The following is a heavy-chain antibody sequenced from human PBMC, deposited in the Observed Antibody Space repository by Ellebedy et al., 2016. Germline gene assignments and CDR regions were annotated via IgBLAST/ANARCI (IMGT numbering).Heavy chain of an antibody. Sequence: GGSLRLXXAASGFTFSYYAMSWVRQAPGKGLEWVSTISTSGDITYYADSGKGRFTISRDYSKSTVYLQMNSLRAEDTAVYYCSTGWGARIHMAHFGYWGQGAQVIVSS. CDR3: STGWGARIHMAHFGY. CDR2: ISTSGDIT. V-gene: IGHV3-23*01. CDR1: GFTFSYYA. D-gene: IGHD3-16*01. J-gene: IGHJ4*02.